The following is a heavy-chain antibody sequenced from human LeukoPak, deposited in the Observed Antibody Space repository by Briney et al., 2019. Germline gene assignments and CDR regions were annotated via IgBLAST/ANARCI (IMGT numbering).Heavy chain of an antibody. J-gene: IGHJ5*02. CDR2: IIPFFGRA. Sequence: ASVKVSCKASGCTFSSYGISWVRQAPGQGLEWMGVIIPFFGRADYAQKFQGRVTITADKSTSTAYMDLTSLKSEDTAVYYCARDNNDYVWGSYRYGFDPWGQGTLVTVSS. V-gene: IGHV1-69*06. D-gene: IGHD3-16*02. CDR3: ARDNNDYVWGSYRYGFDP. CDR1: GCTFSSYG.